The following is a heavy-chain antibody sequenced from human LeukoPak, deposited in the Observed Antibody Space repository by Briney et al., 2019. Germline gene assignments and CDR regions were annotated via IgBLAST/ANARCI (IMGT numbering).Heavy chain of an antibody. CDR1: GFTFSSYA. J-gene: IGHJ5*01. V-gene: IGHV3-49*04. D-gene: IGHD3-3*01. CDR3: TRGSDTIFGVARDGFDS. Sequence: GGSLRLSCAASGFTFSSYALNWVRQAPGKGLEWVGFIRGKPYGETTEYAASVQGRFTISRDDSESTTYLQLNSLKTEDTAVYYCTRGSDTIFGVARDGFDSWGQGTLVTVSS. CDR2: IRGKPYGETT.